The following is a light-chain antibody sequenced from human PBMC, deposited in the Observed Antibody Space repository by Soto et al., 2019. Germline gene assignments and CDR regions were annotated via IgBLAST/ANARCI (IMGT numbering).Light chain of an antibody. V-gene: IGKV3-15*01. Sequence: EIVMTQSPATLSVSPGERATLSCRASRSVSSNLAWYQQKPGQAPRLLIYGASTRATGIPARFSGSGSGTEFTLTISSLQYEYFAVYYCQQHNNWPPWTFGQGTKVEIK. CDR3: QQHNNWPPWT. CDR1: RSVSSN. J-gene: IGKJ1*01. CDR2: GAS.